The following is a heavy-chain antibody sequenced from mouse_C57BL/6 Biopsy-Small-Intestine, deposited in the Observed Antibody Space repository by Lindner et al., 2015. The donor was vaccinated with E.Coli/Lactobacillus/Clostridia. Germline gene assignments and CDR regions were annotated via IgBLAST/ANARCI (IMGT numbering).Heavy chain of an antibody. CDR1: GYTFTDYE. CDR3: ARWDYDEGFTY. D-gene: IGHD2-4*01. V-gene: IGHV1-15*01. Sequence: VQLQESGAELVRPGASVTLSCKASGYTFTDYEIHWVKQTPLHGLEWIGAIDPGTGGTAYNQMFKGKAILTADKSSSTAYMQLSSLTSEDSAVYYCARWDYDEGFTYWGQGTLVTVSA. J-gene: IGHJ3*01. CDR2: IDPGTGGT.